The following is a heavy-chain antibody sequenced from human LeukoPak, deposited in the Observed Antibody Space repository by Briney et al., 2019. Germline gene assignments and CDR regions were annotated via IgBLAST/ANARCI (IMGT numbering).Heavy chain of an antibody. Sequence: ASVKVSCKASGGTFSSYAISWVRQAPGQGLEWMGGIIPIFGTANYAQKFQGRVTITADESTSTAYMELSSLRSEDTAVYYCARELRYCSSTSCYSGWFDPWGQGTLVTVSS. D-gene: IGHD2-2*01. J-gene: IGHJ5*02. CDR1: GGTFSSYA. V-gene: IGHV1-69*01. CDR2: IIPIFGTA. CDR3: ARELRYCSSTSCYSGWFDP.